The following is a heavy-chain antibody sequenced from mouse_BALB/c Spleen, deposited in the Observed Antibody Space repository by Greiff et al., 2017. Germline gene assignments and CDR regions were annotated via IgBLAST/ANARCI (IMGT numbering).Heavy chain of an antibody. Sequence: VQLQQSGAELVKPGASVKLSCTASGFNIKDTYMHWVKQRPEQGLEWIGRIDPANGNTKYDRKFQGKATITADTSSNTAYLQLSSLTSEDTAVYYCARDDYDPLDYWGQGTTLTVSS. D-gene: IGHD2-4*01. V-gene: IGHV14-3*02. CDR2: IDPANGNT. J-gene: IGHJ2*01. CDR3: ARDDYDPLDY. CDR1: GFNIKDTY.